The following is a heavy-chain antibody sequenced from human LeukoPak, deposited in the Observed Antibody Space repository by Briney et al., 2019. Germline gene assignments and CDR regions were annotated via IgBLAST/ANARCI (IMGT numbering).Heavy chain of an antibody. J-gene: IGHJ4*02. Sequence: SQTLSLTCTVSGGSISSGDYYWSWIRQPPGKGLEWIGYIYYSGSTYYNPSLKSRVTISVDTSKNQFSLKLSSVTAADTAVYYCARVSPYYYDSSGYYYGGWSPFDYWGQGTLVTVSS. CDR2: IYYSGST. V-gene: IGHV4-30-4*01. CDR1: GGSISSGDYY. D-gene: IGHD3-22*01. CDR3: ARVSPYYYDSSGYYYGGWSPFDY.